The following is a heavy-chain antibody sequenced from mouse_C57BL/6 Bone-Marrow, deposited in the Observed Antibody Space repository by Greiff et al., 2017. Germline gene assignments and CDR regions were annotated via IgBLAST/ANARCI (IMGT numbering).Heavy chain of an antibody. J-gene: IGHJ3*01. CDR2: IYPRDGST. Sequence: QVQLQQSGPELVKPGASVKLSCKVSGYTFTSYDINWVKQRPGQGLEWIGWIYPRDGSTKYNEKFKGKATFTVDTSSSTAYIELHSLTSEDSAAYFCARSYLLCSFAYGGRGTLVTVSA. CDR3: ARSYLLCSFAY. CDR1: GYTFTSYD. V-gene: IGHV1-85*01. D-gene: IGHD5-1*01.